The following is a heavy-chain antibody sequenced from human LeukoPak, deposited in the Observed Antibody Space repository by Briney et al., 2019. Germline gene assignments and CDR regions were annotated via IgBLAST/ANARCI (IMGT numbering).Heavy chain of an antibody. CDR2: IYYSGNT. CDR1: GGSISSFY. CDR3: ARDTYYDILTGYYSAFDI. V-gene: IGHV4-59*01. J-gene: IGHJ3*02. D-gene: IGHD3-9*01. Sequence: SETLSLTCSVSGGSISSFYWSWIRQPPGKGLEWIGYIYYSGNTKYNPSLKSRVTISVDTSKNQFSLRVSSVTAADTAVYYCARDTYYDILTGYYSAFDIWGQGTMVTVSS.